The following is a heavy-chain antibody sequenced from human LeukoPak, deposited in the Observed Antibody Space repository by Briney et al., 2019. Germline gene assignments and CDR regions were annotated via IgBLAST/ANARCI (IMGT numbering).Heavy chain of an antibody. V-gene: IGHV3-53*01. CDR3: AKDLSGYYPNYFDY. Sequence: GGSLRLSCAASGFTVSSNYMSWVRQAPGKGLEWVSVIYSDGRTYYADSVKGRFTISRDNSKNTLYLETNSLRAEDTAVYYCAKDLSGYYPNYFDYWGQGTLVTVSS. J-gene: IGHJ4*02. CDR1: GFTVSSNY. D-gene: IGHD3-22*01. CDR2: IYSDGRT.